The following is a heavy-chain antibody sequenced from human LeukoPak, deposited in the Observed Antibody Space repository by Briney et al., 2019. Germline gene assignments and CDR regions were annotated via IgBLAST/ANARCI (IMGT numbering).Heavy chain of an antibody. Sequence: PGGSLRLSCAASGFTFSSYSMSWVRHAPGKGLEWGSVSYSVGSAYSADSVKGRFTTPRDNSKNTMYVQMNSARGEDTAVYYCAKDRGWYCSGDTCCWGFDYWGQGTLVTVSS. CDR1: GFTFSSYS. CDR2: SYSVGSA. V-gene: IGHV3-23*01. D-gene: IGHD2-15*01. CDR3: AKDRGWYCSGDTCCWGFDY. J-gene: IGHJ4*02.